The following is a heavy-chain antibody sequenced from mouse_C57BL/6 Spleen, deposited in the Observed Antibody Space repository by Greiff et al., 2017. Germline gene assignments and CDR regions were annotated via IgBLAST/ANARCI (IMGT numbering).Heavy chain of an antibody. J-gene: IGHJ4*01. Sequence: EVKLVESGGGLVQPGGSLSLSCAASGFTFTDYYMSWVRQPPGKALEWLGFIRNKANGYTTEYSASVKGRFTISRNNSQSILYLQMNALRAEDSATYYYARYDYSNYVSAMDYWGQGTSVTVSS. D-gene: IGHD2-5*01. CDR3: ARYDYSNYVSAMDY. CDR1: GFTFTDYY. V-gene: IGHV7-3*01. CDR2: IRNKANGYTT.